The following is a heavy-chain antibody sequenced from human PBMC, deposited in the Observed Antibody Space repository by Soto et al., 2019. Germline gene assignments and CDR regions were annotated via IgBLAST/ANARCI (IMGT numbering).Heavy chain of an antibody. D-gene: IGHD3-10*01. V-gene: IGHV4-30-2*01. J-gene: IGHJ4*02. CDR2: IYHSGST. Sequence: QLQLQESGSGLVKPSQTLSLTCAVSGGSISSGGYSWSWIRQPPGKGLEWIGYIYHSGSTYYNPSLKSRVTISVDRSKNQFYLKLSSVTDADTAVYYCARGGATMVRGVIRYFAYWGQGTMVTVSS. CDR3: ARGGATMVRGVIRYFAY. CDR1: GGSISSGGYS.